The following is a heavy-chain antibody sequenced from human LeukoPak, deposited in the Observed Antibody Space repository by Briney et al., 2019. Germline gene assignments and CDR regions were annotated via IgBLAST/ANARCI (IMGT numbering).Heavy chain of an antibody. CDR3: VRDYPKIIAAAGTFDS. J-gene: IGHJ4*02. V-gene: IGHV3-48*04. CDR2: ISSSSSTI. D-gene: IGHD6-13*01. Sequence: GGSLRLSCVASGFIFSSDSMNWVRQAPGKGLEWVSYISSSSSTIYYADSVKGRFTISRDNAKNSLYLQMSSLRAEDTAVYYCVRDYPKIIAAAGTFDSWGQGTLVIVSS. CDR1: GFIFSSDS.